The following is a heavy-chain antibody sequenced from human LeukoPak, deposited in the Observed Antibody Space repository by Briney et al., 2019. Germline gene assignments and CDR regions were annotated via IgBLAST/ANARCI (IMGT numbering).Heavy chain of an antibody. CDR2: ISSTSRGT. J-gene: IGHJ5*02. V-gene: IGHV3-23*01. CDR3: AKESLGYCSGSNCRPEAS. D-gene: IGHD2-2*01. CDR1: GFTFSTYA. Sequence: GGSLRLSCTASGFTFSTYAVRWVRQAPGKGLEWVSSISSTSRGTYYADSVKGRFTISRDNSKNTLYLQMNSLRVEDTALYYCAKESLGYCSGSNCRPEASWGQGTLVTVSS.